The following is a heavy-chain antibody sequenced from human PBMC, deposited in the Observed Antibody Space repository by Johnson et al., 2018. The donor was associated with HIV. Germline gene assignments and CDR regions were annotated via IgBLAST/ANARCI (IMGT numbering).Heavy chain of an antibody. CDR3: ARDSAYCGGDCHDAFDI. CDR1: GFSVSTSY. J-gene: IGHJ3*02. D-gene: IGHD2-21*02. Sequence: VQLVESGGDLVQPGGSLRLSCAASGFSVSTSYMTWVRQAPGKGLAWVSSISCGGRTYYADSVEGRFTISRDNSKNTLYLQLNSLGAEDTAVYYCARDSAYCGGDCHDAFDIWGQGTMVTVSS. CDR2: ISCGGRT. V-gene: IGHV3-66*02.